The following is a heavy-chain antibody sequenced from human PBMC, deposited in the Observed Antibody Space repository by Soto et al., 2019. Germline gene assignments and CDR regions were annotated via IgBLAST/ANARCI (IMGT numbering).Heavy chain of an antibody. CDR3: ARDENAGAGGSGSYFDY. CDR1: GGSISSYY. J-gene: IGHJ4*02. Sequence: SETLSLTCTVSGGSISSYYWSWIRQPAGKGLEWIGRIYTSGSTNYNPSLKSRVTMSVDTSKNQFSLKLSSVTAADTAVYYCARDENAGAGGSGSYFDYWGQGTLVTVSS. CDR2: IYTSGST. D-gene: IGHD3-10*01. V-gene: IGHV4-4*07.